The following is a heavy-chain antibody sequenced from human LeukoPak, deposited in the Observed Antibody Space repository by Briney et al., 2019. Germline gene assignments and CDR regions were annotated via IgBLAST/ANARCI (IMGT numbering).Heavy chain of an antibody. CDR1: GYTFTSYA. J-gene: IGHJ6*02. D-gene: IGHD6-13*01. Sequence: GASVTVSCTASGYTFTSYAMHWVRQAPGQRLEWMGWINAGNGNTKYSQKFQGRVTITRDTSASTAYMELSSLRSEDTAVYYCAREKGRGSSWYSSYYYGMDVWGQGTTVTVSS. CDR2: INAGNGNT. V-gene: IGHV1-3*01. CDR3: AREKGRGSSWYSSYYYGMDV.